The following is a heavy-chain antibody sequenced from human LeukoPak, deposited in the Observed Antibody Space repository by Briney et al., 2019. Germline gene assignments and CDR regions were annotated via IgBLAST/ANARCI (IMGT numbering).Heavy chain of an antibody. D-gene: IGHD3-16*01. CDR3: ARGLDVFWGGRVLDDY. CDR2: INSEGSST. Sequence: GGSLRLSYAPAAFTLRDYWMHWVRQAPGKGLEWVSRINSEGSSTTDADSLKDRFTVSRDNAKNTLYLEMDSLRVEDTAVYFCARGLDVFWGGRVLDDYCGEGPLVTVSS. J-gene: IGHJ4*02. CDR1: AFTLRDYW. V-gene: IGHV3-74*01.